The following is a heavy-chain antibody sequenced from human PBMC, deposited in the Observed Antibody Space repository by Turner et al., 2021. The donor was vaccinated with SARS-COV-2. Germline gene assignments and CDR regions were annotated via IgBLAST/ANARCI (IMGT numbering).Heavy chain of an antibody. CDR3: VRARWHYYDSSGYYPDAFDI. J-gene: IGHJ3*02. CDR1: GFTFSRNS. V-gene: IGHV3-21*01. Sequence: EVQLVESGGGLVKPGGSLRLSCAAYGFTFSRNSMNWVRQAPGNGLEWVSSISSSSSYIYFADSVKGRFTISRDNAKNSLYLQMNSLRAEDTAVYYCVRARWHYYDSSGYYPDAFDIWGQGPMVTVSS. D-gene: IGHD3-22*01. CDR2: ISSSSSYI.